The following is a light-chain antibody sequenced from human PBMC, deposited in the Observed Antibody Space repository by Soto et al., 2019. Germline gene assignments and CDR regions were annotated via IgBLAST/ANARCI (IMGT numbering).Light chain of an antibody. CDR3: QQYNDYPLT. Sequence: DIQMTQSPSTLSASVGDRVTLTCRASQSLNSELAWYQQKPGKAPNLLIYQASSLKGGVPSRFTGTGSGTEFTFTIGSLQPGDSATYYCQQYNDYPLTFGGGTKVEIK. J-gene: IGKJ4*01. CDR2: QAS. CDR1: QSLNSE. V-gene: IGKV1-5*03.